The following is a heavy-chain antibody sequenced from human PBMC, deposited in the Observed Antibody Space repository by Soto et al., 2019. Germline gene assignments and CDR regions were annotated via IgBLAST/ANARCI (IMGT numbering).Heavy chain of an antibody. D-gene: IGHD3-16*02. V-gene: IGHV1-3*01. J-gene: IGHJ4*02. Sequence: QVQLVQSGAEVKKPGASVKVSCKASGYTFTSYAMHWVRQAPGQRLEWMGWINAGNGNTKYSQKFQGRVTITRDTSGSTAYMELSSLRSEDTAVYYCARGPYDYIWGSYRPGYFDYWGQGTLVTVSS. CDR1: GYTFTSYA. CDR3: ARGPYDYIWGSYRPGYFDY. CDR2: INAGNGNT.